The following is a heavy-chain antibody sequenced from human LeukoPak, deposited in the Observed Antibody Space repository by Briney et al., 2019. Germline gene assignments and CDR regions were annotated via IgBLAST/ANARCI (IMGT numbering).Heavy chain of an antibody. V-gene: IGHV4-59*08. Sequence: PSETLSLTCTVSGGSISSYYWSWIRQPPGKGLEWIGYIYYSGSTNYNPSLKSRVTISVDTSKNQFSLKLSSVTAADTAVYYCARGTVTTDHWGQGTLVTVSS. D-gene: IGHD4-11*01. CDR1: GGSISSYY. J-gene: IGHJ4*02. CDR3: ARGTVTTDH. CDR2: IYYSGST.